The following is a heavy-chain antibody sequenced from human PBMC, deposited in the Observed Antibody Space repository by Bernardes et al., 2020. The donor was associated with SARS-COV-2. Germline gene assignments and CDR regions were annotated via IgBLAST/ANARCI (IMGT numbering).Heavy chain of an antibody. CDR1: GYTLTALS. CDR3: ATSSAYCSSTSCYTTWFDP. D-gene: IGHD2-2*02. V-gene: IGHV1-24*01. J-gene: IGHJ5*02. CDR2: FDPEDGET. Sequence: ASVKVSCMVSGYTLTALSMHWVRQAPGKGLEWMGGFDPEDGETIYAQKFQGRVTMTEDTSTDTAYMELSSLRSEDTAVYYCATSSAYCSSTSCYTTWFDPWGQGTLVTVSS.